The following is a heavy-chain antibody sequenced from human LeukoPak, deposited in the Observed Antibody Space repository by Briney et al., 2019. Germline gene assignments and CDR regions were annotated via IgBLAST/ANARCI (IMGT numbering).Heavy chain of an antibody. Sequence: SETLSLTCAVYGGSFSGYYWSWIRQPPGKGLEWIGEINHSGSTNYNPSLKSRVTISVDTSKNQFSLKLSSVTAADTAVYYCAREKIVVVVAATVHFDYWGQRTLVTVSS. CDR3: AREKIVVVVAATVHFDY. D-gene: IGHD2-15*01. CDR1: GGSFSGYY. J-gene: IGHJ4*02. CDR2: INHSGST. V-gene: IGHV4-34*01.